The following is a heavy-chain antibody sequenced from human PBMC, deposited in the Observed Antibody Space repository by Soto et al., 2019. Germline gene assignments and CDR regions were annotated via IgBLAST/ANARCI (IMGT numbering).Heavy chain of an antibody. J-gene: IGHJ4*02. CDR2: INPNSGAT. CDR3: ARDSQKPRLTFWSGSSPLDY. V-gene: IGHV1-2*02. Sequence: VSVKVSCKASGYTFTGYYMHWVRQAPGQGLEWMGWINPNSGATNYAQKLQGRVTMTTDTSTSTAYMELRSLRSDDTAVYYCARDSQKPRLTFWSGSSPLDYWGQGTLVTVSS. CDR1: GYTFTGYY. D-gene: IGHD3-3*01.